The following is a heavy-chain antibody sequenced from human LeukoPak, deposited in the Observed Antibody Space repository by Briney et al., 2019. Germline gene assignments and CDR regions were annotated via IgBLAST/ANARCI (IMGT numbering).Heavy chain of an antibody. J-gene: IGHJ4*02. CDR2: IYYSGST. Sequence: SETLSLTCTVSGGSISSYYWSWIRQPPGKGPEWIGYIYYSGSTNYNPSLKSRVTISVDTSKNQFSLKLSSVTAADTAVYYCATQVLDSSGYVLDYWGQGTLVTVSS. V-gene: IGHV4-59*01. CDR3: ATQVLDSSGYVLDY. CDR1: GGSISSYY. D-gene: IGHD3-22*01.